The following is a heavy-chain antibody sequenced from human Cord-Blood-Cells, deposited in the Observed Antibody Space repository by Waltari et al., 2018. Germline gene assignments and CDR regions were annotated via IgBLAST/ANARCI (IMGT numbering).Heavy chain of an antibody. CDR3: ARGKTSSSWFDY. J-gene: IGHJ4*02. CDR1: GGSFSGYY. Sequence: QVQLQQWGAGLLKPSETLSLTCAVYGGSFSGYYWSWIRQPPGKGLEWIGENNHSGSTNHHPSLMSRVTISVDTSKNQFSLKLSSVTAADTAVYYCARGKTSSSWFDYWGQGTLVTVSS. V-gene: IGHV4-34*01. D-gene: IGHD6-13*01. CDR2: NNHSGST.